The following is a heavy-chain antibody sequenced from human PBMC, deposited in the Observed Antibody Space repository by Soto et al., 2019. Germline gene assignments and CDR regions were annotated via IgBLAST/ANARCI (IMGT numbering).Heavy chain of an antibody. D-gene: IGHD2-2*01. J-gene: IGHJ5*02. CDR2: IRSKAYGGTT. CDR1: GFTFGDYA. V-gene: IGHV3-49*03. CDR3: TRGLGYCISTSCPPWYVRNWFAP. Sequence: PGGSLRLSCTASGFTFGDYAMSWFRQAPGKGLEWVGFIRSKAYGGTTEYAASVKGRFTISRDDSKSIAYLQMNSLKTEDTAVYYCTRGLGYCISTSCPPWYVRNWFAPWGQGTLVTVSS.